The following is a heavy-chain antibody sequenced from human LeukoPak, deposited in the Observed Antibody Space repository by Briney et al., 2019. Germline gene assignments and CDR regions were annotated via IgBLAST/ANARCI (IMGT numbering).Heavy chain of an antibody. CDR1: GGTFSSYA. J-gene: IGHJ3*02. CDR2: IIPIFGTA. V-gene: IGHV1-69*06. D-gene: IGHD2/OR15-2a*01. CDR3: ARDYGANIAFDI. Sequence: SVKVSCKASGGTFSSYAISWVRQAPGQGLEWMGGIIPIFGTANYAQKFQGRVTITADKSTSTAYMELSSLRSEDTAVYCCARDYGANIAFDIWGQGTMVTVSS.